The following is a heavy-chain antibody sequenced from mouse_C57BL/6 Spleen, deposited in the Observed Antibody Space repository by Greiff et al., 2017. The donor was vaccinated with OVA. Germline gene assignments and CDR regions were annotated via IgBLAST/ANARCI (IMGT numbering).Heavy chain of an antibody. CDR1: GYAFSSSW. Sequence: VQLQQSGPELVKPGASVKISCKASGYAFSSSWMNWVKQRPGKGLEWIGRIYPGDGDANYNGKFTGKATLTADKSSSTAYMQLSRLTSEDSAVYFCARGYDYGFAYWGKGTLVTVSA. D-gene: IGHD2-4*01. CDR2: IYPGDGDA. J-gene: IGHJ3*01. CDR3: ARGYDYGFAY. V-gene: IGHV1-82*01.